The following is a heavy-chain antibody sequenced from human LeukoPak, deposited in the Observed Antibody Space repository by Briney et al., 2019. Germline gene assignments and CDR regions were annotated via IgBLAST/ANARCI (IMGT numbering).Heavy chain of an antibody. CDR1: GFTFSSYA. V-gene: IGHV3-23*01. CDR2: ISGSGGST. CDR3: AKDEGVTIFGVAPRHFDY. Sequence: GSLRLSCAASGFTFSSYAMSWVRQAPGKGLEWVSAISGSGGSTYYADSVKGRFTISRDNSKNTLYLQMNSLRAEDTAVYYCAKDEGVTIFGVAPRHFDYWGQGTLVTVSS. J-gene: IGHJ4*02. D-gene: IGHD3-3*01.